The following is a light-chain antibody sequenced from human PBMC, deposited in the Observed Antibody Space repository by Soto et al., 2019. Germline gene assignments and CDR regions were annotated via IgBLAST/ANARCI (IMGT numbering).Light chain of an antibody. CDR2: GAS. CDR1: QSLTSSY. CDR3: HQYGSSPGT. Sequence: EIVLTQSPGTLSLSPGERATLSCRASQSLTSSYLAWYQQKPGQSPRLLIYGASSRATGVPDRFSGSGSGTDFTLSIDRLEPEDFAVYYCHQYGSSPGTFGQGTKVDIK. V-gene: IGKV3-20*01. J-gene: IGKJ1*01.